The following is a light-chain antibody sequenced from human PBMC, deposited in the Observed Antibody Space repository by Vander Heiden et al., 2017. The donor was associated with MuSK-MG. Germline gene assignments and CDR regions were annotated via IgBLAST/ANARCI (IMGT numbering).Light chain of an antibody. CDR2: EVS. CDR3: SSFTSISTRV. J-gene: IGLJ1*01. Sequence: QSALTPPASVSGSPGPSITISCTGTSSDVGAYNYVSWYQQHPGKAPKLMMYEVSYRPSGVSNRFSGSKSGNTASLTISGLQAEDEADYYCSSFTSISTRVFGTGTKVTVL. V-gene: IGLV2-14*01. CDR1: SSDVGAYNY.